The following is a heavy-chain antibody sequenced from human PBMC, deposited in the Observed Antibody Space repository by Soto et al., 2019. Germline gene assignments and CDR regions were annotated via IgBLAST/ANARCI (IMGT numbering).Heavy chain of an antibody. J-gene: IGHJ6*03. Sequence: PSETLSLTCAVSSGSISSSNWWSWVRQPPGKGLEWIGEIYHSGSTNYNPSLKSRVTISVDKSKNQFSLRLSSVTAADTAVYYCARGGPVDTAMVDYYYYYMDVWGKGTTVTVSS. CDR3: ARGGPVDTAMVDYYYYYMDV. V-gene: IGHV4-4*02. CDR2: IYHSGST. CDR1: SGSISSSNW. D-gene: IGHD5-18*01.